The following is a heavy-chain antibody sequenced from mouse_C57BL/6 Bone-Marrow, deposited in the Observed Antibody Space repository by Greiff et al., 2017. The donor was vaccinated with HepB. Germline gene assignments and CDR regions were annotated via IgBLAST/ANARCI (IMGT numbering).Heavy chain of an antibody. Sequence: EVQLVESGGDLVKPGGSLKLSCAASGFTFSSYGMSWVRQTPDKRLEWVATISSGGSYTYYPDSVKGRFTISRDNAKNTLYLQMSSLKSEDTAMYYCAREREWFAYWGQGTLVTVSA. CDR2: ISSGGSYT. V-gene: IGHV5-6*01. CDR1: GFTFSSYG. J-gene: IGHJ3*01. CDR3: AREREWFAY.